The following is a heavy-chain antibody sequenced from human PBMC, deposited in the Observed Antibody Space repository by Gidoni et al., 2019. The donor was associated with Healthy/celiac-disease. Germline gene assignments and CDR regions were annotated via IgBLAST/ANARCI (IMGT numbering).Heavy chain of an antibody. D-gene: IGHD2-2*01. J-gene: IGHJ4*02. CDR1: GGSFSGYY. Sequence: GGSFSGYYWSWIRQPPGKGLEWIGEINHSGSTNYNPSLKSRVTISVDTSKNQFSLKLSSVTAADTAVYYCARGVNSSTSCYLDYWGQVTLVTVSA. V-gene: IGHV4-34*01. CDR3: ARGVNSSTSCYLDY. CDR2: INHSGST.